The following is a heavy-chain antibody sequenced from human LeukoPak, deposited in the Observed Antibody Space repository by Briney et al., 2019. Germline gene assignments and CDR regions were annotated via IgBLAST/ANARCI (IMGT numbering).Heavy chain of an antibody. J-gene: IGHJ6*03. Sequence: SETLSLTCTVSGPSINSGSCYWAWIRQAAGKGLEWIGDVYNTGITKFSPSLESRVTIALDRSKNEFSLKLTSVTAADTAVYYCARARMTMIRGVITTIYYYYMDVWGKGTTVTISS. CDR2: VYNTGIT. D-gene: IGHD3-10*01. CDR3: ARARMTMIRGVITTIYYYYMDV. CDR1: GPSINSGSCY. V-gene: IGHV4-61*09.